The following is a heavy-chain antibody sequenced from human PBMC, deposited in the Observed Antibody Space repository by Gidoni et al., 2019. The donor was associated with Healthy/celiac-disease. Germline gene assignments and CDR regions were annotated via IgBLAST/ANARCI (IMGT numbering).Heavy chain of an antibody. CDR2: INHSGST. CDR3: ARGPRPTYSSSWYKYYYYGMDV. V-gene: IGHV4-34*01. CDR1: GGSCSGYY. Sequence: QVQLQQWGAGLLKPSETLSLTCAVYGGSCSGYYWSWIRQPPGKGLEWIGEINHSGSTNYNPSLKSRVTISVDTSKNQFSLKLSSVTAADTAVYYCARGPRPTYSSSWYKYYYYGMDVWGQGTTVTVSS. D-gene: IGHD6-13*01. J-gene: IGHJ6*02.